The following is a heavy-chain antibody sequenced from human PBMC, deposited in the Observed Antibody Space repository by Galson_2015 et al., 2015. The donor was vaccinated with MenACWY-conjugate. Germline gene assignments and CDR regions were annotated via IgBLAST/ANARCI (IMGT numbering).Heavy chain of an antibody. CDR1: GFTFTNYA. J-gene: IGHJ5*02. CDR3: AKANSGGMCSTRWACSFDP. CDR2: IGGSGTT. Sequence: SLRLSCAASGFTFTNYAMNWVRQAPGKGLEWISSIGGSGTTYYADSVKGRFTISRDNSKNMVYLQMNRLRAEDTAIYFCAKANSGGMCSTRWACSFDPWGQGSLVIVSS. V-gene: IGHV3-23*01. D-gene: IGHD2-15*01.